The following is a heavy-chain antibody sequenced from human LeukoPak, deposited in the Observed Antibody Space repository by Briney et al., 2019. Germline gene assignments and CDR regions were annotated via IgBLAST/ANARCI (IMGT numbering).Heavy chain of an antibody. CDR3: ARGVVGVIEVRVYYVDY. Sequence: SETLSLTCAVYGGSFSGYYWSWLRQPPGKGLEWIGEINHSGITNCNPSLKSRVTMSLDTSKSQFSLKLSSVTAADTALYYCARGVVGVIEVRVYYVDYWGQGTLVTVSS. J-gene: IGHJ4*02. D-gene: IGHD3-3*01. V-gene: IGHV4-34*01. CDR1: GGSFSGYY. CDR2: INHSGIT.